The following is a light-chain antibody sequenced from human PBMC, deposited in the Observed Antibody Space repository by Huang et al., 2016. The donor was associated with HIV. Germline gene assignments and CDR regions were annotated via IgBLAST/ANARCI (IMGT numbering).Light chain of an antibody. J-gene: IGKJ1*01. CDR1: QDIFNY. CDR3: LQHKAFHLPT. Sequence: DIQMTQSPSAMSASVGDRVTITFRTNQDIFNYLAWFQQKTGRVPKRLIYGVSSLQSGVPSRFSGSGSGTEFTLTINNLQPEDFATYYCLQHKAFHLPTFGQGTQVE. CDR2: GVS. V-gene: IGKV1-17*03.